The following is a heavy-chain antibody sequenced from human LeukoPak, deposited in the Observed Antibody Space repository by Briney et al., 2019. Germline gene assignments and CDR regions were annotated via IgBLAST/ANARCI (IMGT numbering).Heavy chain of an antibody. Sequence: GGSLRLSCAASGFSLSDHYMGRIRQAPGKGPEWVSYISSSGTTMYYADSVKGRFTISRDNAKNSLFLEMNSLRAEDTAVYYCTREGVGFSYGFANLWGQGTQVTVSS. CDR2: ISSSGTTM. J-gene: IGHJ5*02. D-gene: IGHD5-18*01. CDR1: GFSLSDHY. CDR3: TREGVGFSYGFANL. V-gene: IGHV3-11*01.